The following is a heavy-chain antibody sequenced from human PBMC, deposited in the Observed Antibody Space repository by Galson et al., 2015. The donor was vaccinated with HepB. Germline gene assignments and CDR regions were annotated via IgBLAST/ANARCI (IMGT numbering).Heavy chain of an antibody. J-gene: IGHJ4*02. CDR3: ARVNLNILRYFDWTFDH. CDR2: INTNTENP. D-gene: IGHD3-9*01. V-gene: IGHV7-4-1*02. Sequence: SVKVSCKASGYTFTSYAMNWVRQAPGQGLEWVGWINTNTENPTYAQGFTGQFVFSLDTSVSTAYLQISSLKADDTAVYYCARVNLNILRYFDWTFDHWGQGTLVTVSS. CDR1: GYTFTSYA.